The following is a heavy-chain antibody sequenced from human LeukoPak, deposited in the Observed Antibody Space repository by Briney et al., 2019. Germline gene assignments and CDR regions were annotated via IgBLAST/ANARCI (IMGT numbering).Heavy chain of an antibody. CDR2: INPNSGGT. D-gene: IGHD3-22*01. Sequence: ASVKVSCKASGYPFTGYYLHWVRQAPGQGLQWRGWINPNSGGTGYSQKFQGRITMTRDTSISTAYMELSRLRSDDTAVYYCARANYYYDSSGYLGYWGQGTLVTVSS. CDR1: GYPFTGYY. J-gene: IGHJ4*02. V-gene: IGHV1-2*02. CDR3: ARANYYYDSSGYLGY.